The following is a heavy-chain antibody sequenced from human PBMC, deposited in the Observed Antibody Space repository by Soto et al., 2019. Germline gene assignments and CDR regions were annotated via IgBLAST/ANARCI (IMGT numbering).Heavy chain of an antibody. CDR2: IDYNGVT. CDR1: GGSIYRSGYY. J-gene: IGHJ4*02. CDR3: GKVLVGATGHTDTDS. Sequence: SETLSGKCTDSGGSIYRSGYYWGWIRQPPGRGLEWIGNIDYNGVTYSNPSLKSRVTISRDTSKNQFSLKLTSVTAADTALYYCGKVLVGATGHTDTDSWGPGTLVTVS. V-gene: IGHV4-39*01. D-gene: IGHD2-15*01.